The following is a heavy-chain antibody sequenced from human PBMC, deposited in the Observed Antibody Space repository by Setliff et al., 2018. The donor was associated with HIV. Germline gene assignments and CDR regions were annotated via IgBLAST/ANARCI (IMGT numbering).Heavy chain of an antibody. J-gene: IGHJ4*02. V-gene: IGHV4-61*02. Sequence: PSETLSLTCIVSSGPINSGSYYWSWVRQPAGKGLEWIGRVYTTGSTNYNPSLKSRVAISVDTSKNRFSLNLTSVTAADTAIYFCARVGGKGYSNFLDSWGQGALVTVSS. CDR3: ARVGGKGYSNFLDS. D-gene: IGHD4-4*01. CDR2: VYTTGST. CDR1: SGPINSGSYY.